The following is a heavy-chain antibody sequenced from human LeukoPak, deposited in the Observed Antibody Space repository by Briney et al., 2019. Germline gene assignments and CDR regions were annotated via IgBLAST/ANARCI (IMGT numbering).Heavy chain of an antibody. J-gene: IGHJ4*02. Sequence: SETLSLTCTVSGGSISSYYWSWIRQPAGKGLEWIGRIYTSGSTNYNPSLKSRVTMSVDTSKNQFSLKLSSVTAADTAVYYCARGLRYTIFGQGYFDYWGQGTLVTVSS. CDR3: ARGLRYTIFGQGYFDY. D-gene: IGHD3-3*01. CDR1: GGSISSYY. CDR2: IYTSGST. V-gene: IGHV4-4*07.